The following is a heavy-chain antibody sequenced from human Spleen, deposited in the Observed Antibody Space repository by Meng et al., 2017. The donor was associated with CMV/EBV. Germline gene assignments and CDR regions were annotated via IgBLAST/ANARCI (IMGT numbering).Heavy chain of an antibody. CDR3: ARDRHYDILTAYYTYFDY. CDR2: IIPIFGTA. J-gene: IGHJ4*02. Sequence: SVKVSCKASGVTFSTDTIAWVRQAPGQGLEWMGGIIPIFGTANYAQKFQGRVTITTDESTSTAYMELRSLRSDDTAIYYCARDRHYDILTAYYTYFDYWGQGTLVTVSS. D-gene: IGHD3-9*01. V-gene: IGHV1-69*05. CDR1: GVTFSTDT.